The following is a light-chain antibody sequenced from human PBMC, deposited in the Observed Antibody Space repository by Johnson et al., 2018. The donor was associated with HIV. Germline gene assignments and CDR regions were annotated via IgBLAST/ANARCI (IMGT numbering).Light chain of an antibody. CDR2: ENN. J-gene: IGLJ1*01. CDR3: GTWCYSLSVHL. Sequence: QSVLTQPPSVSAAPGQKVTVSCSGSSSNIGNNYVSWYQQLPGTAPKILIYENNKRPSGIPDRFSGSKPGTSATLGITGLQTGDEAASYCGTWCYSLSVHLFGTGPKVTVL. CDR1: SSNIGNNY. V-gene: IGLV1-51*02.